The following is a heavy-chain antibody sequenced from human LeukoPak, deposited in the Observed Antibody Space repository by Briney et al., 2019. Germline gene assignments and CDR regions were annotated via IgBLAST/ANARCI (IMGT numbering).Heavy chain of an antibody. CDR3: ARRVMITFGGVDYGMDV. J-gene: IGHJ6*02. V-gene: IGHV4-39*01. D-gene: IGHD3-16*01. CDR2: IYYSGST. CDR1: GGSISSYY. Sequence: SETLSLTCTVSGGSISSYYWGWIRQPPGKGLEWIGSIYYSGSTYYNPSLKSRVTISVDTSKNQFSLKLSSVTAADTAVYYCARRVMITFGGVDYGMDVWGQGTTVTVSS.